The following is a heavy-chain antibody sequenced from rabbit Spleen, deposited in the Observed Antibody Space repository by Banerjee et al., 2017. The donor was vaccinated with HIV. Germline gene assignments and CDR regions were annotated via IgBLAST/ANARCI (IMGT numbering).Heavy chain of an antibody. CDR3: ARDTGTSFSTYGMDL. D-gene: IGHD8-1*01. CDR2: IAVGSSGTT. V-gene: IGHV1S40*01. J-gene: IGHJ6*01. Sequence: QSLEESGGDLVKPGASLTLTCTASGFSFSSSYYMCWVRQPPGKGLEWIACIAVGSSGTTYYANWAKGRFTISKTSSTTVTLQMTSLTAADTATYFCARDTGTSFSTYGMDLWGQGTLVTVS. CDR1: GFSFSSSYY.